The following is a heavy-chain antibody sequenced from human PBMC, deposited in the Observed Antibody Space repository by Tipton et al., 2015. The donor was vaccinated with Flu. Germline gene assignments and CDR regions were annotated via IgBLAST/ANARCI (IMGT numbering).Heavy chain of an antibody. V-gene: IGHV1-18*01. CDR3: ARDMPQGVVVIPPAKRFDY. Sequence: QLVQSGGEVKKPGASVKVSCKASGYTFKTYGISWVRQAPGQGLEWMGWISPYTDNTNYAQKFQGRAIMTTDTSTSTAYMEVRSLRSDDTAVYYCARDMPQGVVVIPPAKRFDYWGQGTLVTVSS. J-gene: IGHJ4*02. CDR2: ISPYTDNT. D-gene: IGHD2-2*01. CDR1: GYTFKTYG.